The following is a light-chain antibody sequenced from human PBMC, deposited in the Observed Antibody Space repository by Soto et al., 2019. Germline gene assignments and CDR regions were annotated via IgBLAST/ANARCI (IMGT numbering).Light chain of an antibody. CDR3: SSYTSSNSVV. CDR1: SSDVGGYNW. CDR2: DVS. Sequence: QSVLTQPASVSGSPGQSITISCTGTSSDVGGYNWVAWYQQRPGKAPKLMICDVSNRPSGVSNRFSGSKSGNTASLTISGLQAEDEADYYCSSYTSSNSVVFGGGTKVTVL. J-gene: IGLJ3*02. V-gene: IGLV2-14*03.